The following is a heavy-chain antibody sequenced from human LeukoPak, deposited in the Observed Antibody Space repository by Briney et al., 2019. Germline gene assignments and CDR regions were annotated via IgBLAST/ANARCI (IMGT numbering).Heavy chain of an antibody. Sequence: GMSLRLSCAASGFTFSSYAMHWVRQAPGKGLEWVAVISYDGSNKYYADSVKGRFTISRDNSKNTLYLQMNSLRAEDTAVYYCAKGGYGDGNDAFDIWGQGTMVTVSS. CDR3: AKGGYGDGNDAFDI. CDR2: ISYDGSNK. D-gene: IGHD4-17*01. V-gene: IGHV3-30-3*01. J-gene: IGHJ3*02. CDR1: GFTFSSYA.